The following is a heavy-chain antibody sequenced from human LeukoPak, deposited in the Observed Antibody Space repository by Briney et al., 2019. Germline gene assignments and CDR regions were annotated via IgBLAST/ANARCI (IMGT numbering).Heavy chain of an antibody. J-gene: IGHJ5*02. V-gene: IGHV3-48*03. CDR2: ISSSGSTI. D-gene: IGHD3-10*01. CDR3: ARDLVVRGRWSWFDP. Sequence: GGSLRLSCAASGFIFSTYEMNWVRQAPGKGLEWVSYISSSGSTIYYADSVKGRFTISRDNAKNSLYLQMNSLRAEDTAVYYCARDLVVRGRWSWFDPWGQGTLVTVSS. CDR1: GFIFSTYE.